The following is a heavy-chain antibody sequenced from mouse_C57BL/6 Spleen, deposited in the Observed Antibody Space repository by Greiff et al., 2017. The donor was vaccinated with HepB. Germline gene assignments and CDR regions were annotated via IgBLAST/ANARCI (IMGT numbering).Heavy chain of an antibody. CDR1: GYTFTDYN. CDR2: INPNNGGT. V-gene: IGHV1-18*01. CDR3: ARGGNSKIPYAMDY. J-gene: IGHJ4*01. Sequence: EVQLQQSGPELVKPGASVKIPCKASGYTFTDYNMDWVKQSHGKSLEWIGDINPNNGGTIYNQKFKGKATLTVDKSSSTAYMELRSLTSEDTAVYYCARGGNSKIPYAMDYWGQGTSVTVSS. D-gene: IGHD2-5*01.